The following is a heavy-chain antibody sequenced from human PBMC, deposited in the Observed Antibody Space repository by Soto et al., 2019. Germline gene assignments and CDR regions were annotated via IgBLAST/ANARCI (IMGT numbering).Heavy chain of an antibody. D-gene: IGHD4-17*01. CDR3: ARGRVTTNNWFDP. CDR2: INHSGST. V-gene: IGHV4-34*01. Sequence: QVQLQQWGAGLLKPSETLSLTCAVYGGSFSGYYWSWIRQPPGKGLEWIGEINHSGSTNYNPSLKSRVTISVDTSKNQFSLKLSSVTAADTAVYYCARGRVTTNNWFDPWGQGTLVTVSS. J-gene: IGHJ5*02. CDR1: GGSFSGYY.